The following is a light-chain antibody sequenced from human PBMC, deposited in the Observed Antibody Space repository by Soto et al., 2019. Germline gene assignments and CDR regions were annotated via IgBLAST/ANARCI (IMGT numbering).Light chain of an antibody. CDR3: QHYGSSPPIT. J-gene: IGKJ5*01. CDR2: AAS. CDR1: QGISTY. V-gene: IGKV1-39*01. Sequence: DIQMTQSPSSLSASVEDRGTITCRTSQGISTYLNWYQQKPGKAPKLXIYAASSLQSGVPSRFSGSGSETDFTLTISSLQPEDFAVYYCQHYGSSPPITLGQGTRLEIK.